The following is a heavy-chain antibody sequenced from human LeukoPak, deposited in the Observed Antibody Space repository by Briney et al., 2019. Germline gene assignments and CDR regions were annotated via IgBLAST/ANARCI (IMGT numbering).Heavy chain of an antibody. D-gene: IGHD1-26*01. V-gene: IGHV3-30*18. CDR2: ISNDGSNK. CDR3: AKETGRWELE. CDR1: GFTFSNYG. J-gene: IGHJ4*02. Sequence: GGSLRLSCAASGFTFSNYGIHWVRQAPGKGLEWVPVISNDGSNKYYADSVKGRFTISRDNSENTLYLQMNSLRAEDTAVYYCAKETGRWELEWGQGTLVTVSS.